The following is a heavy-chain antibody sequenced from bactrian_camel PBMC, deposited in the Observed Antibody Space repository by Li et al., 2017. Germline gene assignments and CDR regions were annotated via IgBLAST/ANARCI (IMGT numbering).Heavy chain of an antibody. CDR2: ITSGGNP. J-gene: IGHJ4*01. CDR1: GYTYNSYSSAC. D-gene: IGHD4*01. Sequence: VQLVESGGGSVQAGGSLRLSCAASGYTYNSYSSACMGWFRQTPGKEREGVASITSGGNPAYTDAVKGRFTISRDKAKNTVYLQMENLKPEDTAMYYCAAGRTSTLVPARYTYWGQGTQVTVS. CDR3: AAGRTSTLVPARYTY. V-gene: IGHV3S53*01.